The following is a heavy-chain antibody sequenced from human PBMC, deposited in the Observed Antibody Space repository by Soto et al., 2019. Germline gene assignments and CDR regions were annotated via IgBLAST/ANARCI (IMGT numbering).Heavy chain of an antibody. J-gene: IGHJ4*02. CDR3: ARDRKGATIGRGDY. V-gene: IGHV3-74*01. CDR2: INSDGSST. D-gene: IGHD1-26*01. CDR1: GFTFSNAW. Sequence: EVQLVESGGGLVKPGESLRLSCATSGFTFSNAWMNWVRQAPGKGLEWVGRINSDGSSTSYADSVKGRFTISRDNAKNTLYLQMNSLRAEDTAVYYCARDRKGATIGRGDYWGQGTLVTVSS.